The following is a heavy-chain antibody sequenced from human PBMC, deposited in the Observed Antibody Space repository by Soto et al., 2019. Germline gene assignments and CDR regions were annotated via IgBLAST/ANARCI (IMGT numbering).Heavy chain of an antibody. J-gene: IGHJ4*02. CDR3: ARAGMSLWQPNSIDY. CDR2: ISHSGST. CDR1: GGSISSSNW. D-gene: IGHD3-16*01. V-gene: IGHV4-4*02. Sequence: QVQLQESGPGLVKPSGTLSLTCAVSGGSISSSNWWSWVRQPPGKGLEWIGEISHSGSTNYNPSLKSRVTISVDKSKNQFSLKLRSVTAADTAVYYCARAGMSLWQPNSIDYWGQGTLVTVSS.